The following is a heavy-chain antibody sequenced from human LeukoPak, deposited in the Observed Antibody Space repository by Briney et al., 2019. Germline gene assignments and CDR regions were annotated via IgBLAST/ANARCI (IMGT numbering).Heavy chain of an antibody. CDR3: AKDMIDYYDSSGYYYNGPTFDY. CDR1: GFTFDDYA. V-gene: IGHV3-9*01. Sequence: GGSLRLSCAASGFTFDDYAMHWVRQAPGKGLEWVSGISWNSGSIGYADSVKGRFTISRDNAKNSLYLQMNSLRAEDTALYYCAKDMIDYYDSSGYYYNGPTFDYWGQGTLVTVSS. CDR2: ISWNSGSI. D-gene: IGHD3-22*01. J-gene: IGHJ4*02.